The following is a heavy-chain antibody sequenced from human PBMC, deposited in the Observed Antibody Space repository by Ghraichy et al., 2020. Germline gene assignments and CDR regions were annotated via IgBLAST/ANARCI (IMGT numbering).Heavy chain of an antibody. CDR1: GFTLKTYA. J-gene: IGHJ6*02. V-gene: IGHV3-33*07. CDR3: ARHSGSNYYHYAMDV. D-gene: IGHD6-19*01. Sequence: GGSLRLSCEASGFTLKTYAMYWVRQAPGKGLEWVAVIWHDGSSIYYADSVKGRFTISRDNSKNTLYLQMNSLRVEDTAVYHCARHSGSNYYHYAMDVWGQGTTVTVSS. CDR2: IWHDGSSI.